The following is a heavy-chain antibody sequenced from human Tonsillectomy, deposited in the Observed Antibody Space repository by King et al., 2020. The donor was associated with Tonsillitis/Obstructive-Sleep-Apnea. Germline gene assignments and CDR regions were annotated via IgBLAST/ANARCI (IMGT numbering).Heavy chain of an antibody. V-gene: IGHV4-34*01. CDR2: INHSGST. D-gene: IGHD3-3*01. CDR1: GGSFSGYY. CDR3: ARGLRKMGRLGFDY. J-gene: IGHJ4*02. Sequence: VQLQQWGAGLLKPSETLSLTCAVYGGSFSGYYWSWIRQPPGKGLEWVGEINHSGSTNYNPSPKSRVTISVDTSKNQVSLKLSSLTAADTAVYYCARGLRKMGRLGFDYWGQGTLVTVSS.